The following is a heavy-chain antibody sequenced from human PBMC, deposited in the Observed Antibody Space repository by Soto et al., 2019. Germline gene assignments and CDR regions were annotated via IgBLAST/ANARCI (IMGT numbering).Heavy chain of an antibody. CDR3: ARDLGDYDSSGYLDY. D-gene: IGHD3-22*01. CDR2: ISSSDSI. V-gene: IGHV3-11*01. Sequence: PGGSLRLSCAASGFTFSDYYMSWIRQAPGKGLEWVSYISSSDSIYYADSVKGRFTISRDNAKNSVYLQMNSLRAEDTAVYYCARDLGDYDSSGYLDYWGQGTLGTVSS. CDR1: GFTFSDYY. J-gene: IGHJ4*02.